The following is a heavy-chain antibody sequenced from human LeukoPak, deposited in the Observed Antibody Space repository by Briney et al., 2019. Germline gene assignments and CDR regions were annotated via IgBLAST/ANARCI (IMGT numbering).Heavy chain of an antibody. J-gene: IGHJ4*02. CDR3: AKDGRLGDYGEYVSSY. Sequence: GGSLRPSCAASGFTFSSYGMHWVRQAPGKGLEWVAVISYDGSNKYYADSVKGRFTISRDNSKNTLYLQMNSLRAEDTAVYYCAKDGRLGDYGEYVSSYWGQGTLVTVSS. D-gene: IGHD4-17*01. V-gene: IGHV3-30*18. CDR2: ISYDGSNK. CDR1: GFTFSSYG.